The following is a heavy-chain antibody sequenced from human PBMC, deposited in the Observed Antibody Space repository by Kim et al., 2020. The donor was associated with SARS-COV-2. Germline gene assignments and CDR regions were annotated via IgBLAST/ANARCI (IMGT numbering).Heavy chain of an antibody. CDR1: GGSISTYY. D-gene: IGHD3-22*01. Sequence: SETLSLTCTVSGGSISTYYWSWIRQPPGKGLEWIGYIFYSGSTTYNPSLKRRVTISVGTSKNHFSLKLSSVTAADTAVYYCARGGPGYYDSGDYGNRFDPWGQGTLVTVSS. V-gene: IGHV4-59*13. J-gene: IGHJ5*02. CDR2: IFYSGST. CDR3: ARGGPGYYDSGDYGNRFDP.